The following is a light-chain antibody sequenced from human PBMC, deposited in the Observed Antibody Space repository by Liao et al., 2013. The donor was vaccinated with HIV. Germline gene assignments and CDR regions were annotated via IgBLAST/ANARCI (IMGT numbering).Light chain of an antibody. CDR1: KLGDKY. CDR2: QDI. J-gene: IGLJ1*01. CDR3: QAWDSSTYV. V-gene: IGLV3-1*01. Sequence: SYELTQPPSVSVSPGQTASITCSGDKLGDKYATWYQHKPGQSPVMVIYQDIQRPSGIPERFSGSNSGNTATLTISGTQAMDEADYYCQAWDSSTYVFGTGTKVTVL.